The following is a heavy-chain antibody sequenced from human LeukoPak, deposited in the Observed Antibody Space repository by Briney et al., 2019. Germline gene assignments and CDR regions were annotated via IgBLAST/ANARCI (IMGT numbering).Heavy chain of an antibody. CDR3: ATGWWCDP. V-gene: IGHV1-2*02. Sequence: ASVKVSSKASGYTFTGYYMHWVREAPRRRLEWMGWINPNSGGTNYAQKFQGRVSMTRDTSISTAYMELSRLRSDDAAVYYCATGWWCDPWGQGTLVTVSS. CDR1: GYTFTGYY. D-gene: IGHD1-14*01. J-gene: IGHJ5*02. CDR2: INPNSGGT.